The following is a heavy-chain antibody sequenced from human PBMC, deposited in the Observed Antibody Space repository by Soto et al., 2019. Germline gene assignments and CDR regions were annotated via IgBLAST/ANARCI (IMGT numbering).Heavy chain of an antibody. D-gene: IGHD6-19*01. Sequence: QEQLVQSGAEVKKPGSSVKVSCKVSGGTFSTFGISWVRQAPGQGLEWMGGIIPIFNTANYAQKFQGRVRITADKSTCTVHIQLSSLRSEDTAVYYCARQTVSSGWHYGNWFGPWGQGTLVTGSS. CDR2: IIPIFNTA. J-gene: IGHJ5*02. CDR3: ARQTVSSGWHYGNWFGP. V-gene: IGHV1-69*06. CDR1: GGTFSTFG.